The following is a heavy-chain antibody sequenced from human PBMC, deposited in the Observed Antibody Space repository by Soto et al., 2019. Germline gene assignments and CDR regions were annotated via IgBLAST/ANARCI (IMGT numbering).Heavy chain of an antibody. Sequence: ASVKVSCKASGYTFTSYGISWVRQAPGQGLEWMGWISAYNGNTNYAQKLQGRVTMTTDTSTSTAYMELRSRRSDDTAVYYCARVIGGDPEPPIDYWGQGTLVTVPQ. CDR2: ISAYNGNT. CDR1: GYTFTSYG. V-gene: IGHV1-18*04. CDR3: ARVIGGDPEPPIDY. D-gene: IGHD2-21*02. J-gene: IGHJ4*02.